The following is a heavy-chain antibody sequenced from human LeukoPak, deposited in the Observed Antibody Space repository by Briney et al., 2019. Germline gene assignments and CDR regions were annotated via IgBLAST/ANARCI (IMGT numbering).Heavy chain of an antibody. V-gene: IGHV3-74*01. CDR3: AGQNSVDYGDYY. CDR1: GFTFSSYW. Sequence: GGSLRLSCAASGFTFSSYWMHWVRQVPGKGLVWVSRINSDGSSTTYADSVKGRFTISRDNARNTLYLQMNSLRAEDTAVYYCAGQNSVDYGDYYWGQGTLVTVSS. D-gene: IGHD4-17*01. CDR2: INSDGSST. J-gene: IGHJ4*02.